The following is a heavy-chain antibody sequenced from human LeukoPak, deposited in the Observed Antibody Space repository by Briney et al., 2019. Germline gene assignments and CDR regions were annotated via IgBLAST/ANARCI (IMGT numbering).Heavy chain of an antibody. CDR2: ISGSAATI. V-gene: IGHV3-23*01. CDR3: AKDRVVGIGVQLWLPLDY. CDR1: GFTFSSYG. J-gene: IGHJ4*02. D-gene: IGHD5-18*01. Sequence: QAGGSLRLSCATSGFTFSSYGMTSVRPAPGKRLEWVSSISGSAATISYADSVKGRFTISRDNSKNTLYLQMNTLRAEDTAVYYCAKDRVVGIGVQLWLPLDYWGQGTLVTVSS.